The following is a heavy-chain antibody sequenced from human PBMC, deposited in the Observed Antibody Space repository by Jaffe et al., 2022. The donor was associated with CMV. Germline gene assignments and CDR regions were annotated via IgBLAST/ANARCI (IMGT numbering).Heavy chain of an antibody. D-gene: IGHD3-22*01. CDR1: GFTFSSYD. J-gene: IGHJ4*02. CDR3: ASGRYYDSSGPGFDY. Sequence: QVQLVESGGGVVQPGRSLRLSCAASGFTFSSYDMHWVRQAPGKGLEWVAVIWYDGSNKYYADSVKGRFTISRDNSKNTLYLQMNSLRAEDTAAYYCASGRYYDSSGPGFDYWGQGTLVTVSS. CDR2: IWYDGSNK. V-gene: IGHV3-33*08.